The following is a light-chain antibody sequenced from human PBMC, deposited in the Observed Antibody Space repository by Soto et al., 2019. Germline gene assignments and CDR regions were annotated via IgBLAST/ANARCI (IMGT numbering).Light chain of an antibody. J-gene: IGKJ4*01. V-gene: IGKV3-20*01. Sequence: EIVLTQSPGTLSLSPGERATPPPPPSQTVSSRFLAWYQQKPGQAPRLLIYGALSRATGIPDRFSGSGSGTDFTLTISRLEPEDFALYYCQQYATSPLTFGGGTKVEIK. CDR3: QQYATSPLT. CDR2: GAL. CDR1: QTVSSRF.